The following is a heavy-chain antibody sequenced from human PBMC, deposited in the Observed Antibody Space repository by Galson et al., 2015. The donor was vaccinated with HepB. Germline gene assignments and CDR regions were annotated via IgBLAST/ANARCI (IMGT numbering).Heavy chain of an antibody. J-gene: IGHJ6*02. CDR1: EFILSMYW. CDR3: ARVKRGEWYSFYYNGMDV. D-gene: IGHD3-10*01. V-gene: IGHV3-7*05. Sequence: SLRLSCAASEFILSMYWMNWVRQAPGKGLEWVANIKEDGSEKNYVDSVKGRFTISRDNAKNSLYRQMNSLRAEDTAVYYCARVKRGEWYSFYYNGMDVWGQGTTVTVSS. CDR2: IKEDGSEK.